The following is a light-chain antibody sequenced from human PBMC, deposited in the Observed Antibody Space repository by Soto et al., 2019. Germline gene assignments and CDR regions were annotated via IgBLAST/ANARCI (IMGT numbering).Light chain of an antibody. V-gene: IGKV1-39*01. CDR3: QQGYSMPPT. CDR2: CAS. Sequence: GDRVTITCRSSQSVIGYLYPYQQKPGKAPHLLIYCASNLQSGVPSRFTGSGSGTHFTLTISSLQPEDFAIYYCQQGYSMPPTVGQGTRLETK. CDR1: QSVIGY. J-gene: IGKJ5*01.